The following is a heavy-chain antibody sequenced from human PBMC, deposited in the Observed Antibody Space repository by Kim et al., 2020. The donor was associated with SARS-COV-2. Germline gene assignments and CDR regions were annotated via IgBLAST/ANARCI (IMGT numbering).Heavy chain of an antibody. V-gene: IGHV5-10-1*01. CDR1: GYSFTSYW. CDR2: IDPSDSYT. D-gene: IGHD3-22*01. CDR3: VGSYYYDSSGYYSPAEYFQH. J-gene: IGHJ1*01. Sequence: GESLKISCKGSGYSFTSYWISWVRQMPGKGLEWMGRIDPSDSYTNYSPSFQGHVTISADKSISTAYLQWSSLKASDTAMYYCVGSYYYDSSGYYSPAEYFQHWGQGTLVTVSS.